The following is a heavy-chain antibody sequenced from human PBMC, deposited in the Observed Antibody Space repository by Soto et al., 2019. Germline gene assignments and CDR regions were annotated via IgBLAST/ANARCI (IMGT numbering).Heavy chain of an antibody. D-gene: IGHD3-22*01. CDR2: ISGSGGST. J-gene: IGHJ5*02. CDR1: GFTFSSYA. Sequence: HPGGSLRLSCAASGFTFSSYAMSWVRQAPGKGLEWVSAISGSGGSTYYADSVKGRFTISRDNSKNTLYLQMNSLRAEDTAVYYCAKVKDYYDSSGRNVNWFDPWGQGTLVTVSS. CDR3: AKVKDYYDSSGRNVNWFDP. V-gene: IGHV3-23*01.